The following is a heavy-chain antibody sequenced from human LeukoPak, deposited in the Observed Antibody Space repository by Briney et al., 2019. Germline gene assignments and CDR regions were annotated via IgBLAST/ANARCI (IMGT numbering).Heavy chain of an antibody. V-gene: IGHV3-23*01. J-gene: IGHJ4*02. D-gene: IGHD5-12*01. CDR2: IPASASTT. CDR1: GFTFHNYG. Sequence: GGSLRLSCAAPGFTFHNYGMSWVRQAPGKGLEGGSTIPASASTTYSAHSVKRRFTISTDNFKNTLFLQMNSLRDDDTAVYFCAKGHIHSRYLYFDQWGPGTLVTVSS. CDR3: AKGHIHSRYLYFDQ.